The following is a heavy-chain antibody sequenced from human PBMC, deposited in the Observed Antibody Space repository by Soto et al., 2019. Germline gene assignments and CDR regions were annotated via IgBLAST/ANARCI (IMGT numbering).Heavy chain of an antibody. J-gene: IGHJ4*02. V-gene: IGHV1-46*01. Sequence: QVQLVQSGAEVRKPGASVRLSCKASGYRFTYYYIHWVRQTPGQGLEWMGMIDPTRGTTKYAETFQGRVTMTRDTSTNTVDMVLSGLRSSDTAVYYCARELVTLRGVPFDFWGQGTLVTVSS. CDR3: ARELVTLRGVPFDF. D-gene: IGHD3-10*01. CDR2: IDPTRGTT. CDR1: GYRFTYYY.